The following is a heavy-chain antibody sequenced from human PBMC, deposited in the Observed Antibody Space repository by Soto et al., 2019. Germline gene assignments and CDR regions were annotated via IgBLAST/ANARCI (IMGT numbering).Heavy chain of an antibody. CDR3: ARDMWGCSSTSCYAYFDY. Sequence: GGSLRLACAASGLTFSSYSMNLVRQAPGKGLEWVSSISSSSIYLYYADSVKGRFTISRDNAKNLLYLQMNSLRAEDTAVYYCARDMWGCSSTSCYAYFDYWGQGTLVTVSS. J-gene: IGHJ4*02. V-gene: IGHV3-21*01. CDR1: GLTFSSYS. CDR2: ISSSSIYL. D-gene: IGHD2-2*01.